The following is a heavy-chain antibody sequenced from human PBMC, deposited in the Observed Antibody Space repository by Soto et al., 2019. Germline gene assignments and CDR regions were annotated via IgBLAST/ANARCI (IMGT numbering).Heavy chain of an antibody. Sequence: SETLSLTCTVSGDAIYIGGYYWTWIREHPGKGLEWIGYIYHTGKTYYNPSLESRVTMSVDTSKNQFSLKLASLTAADTAVYYGAKDGSSTANWIGPWGQGALVTFSS. V-gene: IGHV4-31*03. J-gene: IGHJ5*02. CDR2: IYHTGKT. D-gene: IGHD2-2*01. CDR1: GDAIYIGGYY. CDR3: AKDGSSTANWIGP.